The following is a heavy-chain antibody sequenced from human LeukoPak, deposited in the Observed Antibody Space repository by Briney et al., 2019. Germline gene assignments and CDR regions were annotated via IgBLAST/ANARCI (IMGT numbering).Heavy chain of an antibody. Sequence: GGSLRLSCAASGFTVSSNYMSWVRQAPGRGLEWVSGISGRGSGTYYADSAKGRFTISRDNSKNTLYLQMDSLRAEDTALYYCAKAASYDFWCFDYWGQGTLVTVSS. CDR2: ISGRGSGT. CDR1: GFTVSSNY. V-gene: IGHV3-23*01. D-gene: IGHD3-3*01. J-gene: IGHJ4*02. CDR3: AKAASYDFWCFDY.